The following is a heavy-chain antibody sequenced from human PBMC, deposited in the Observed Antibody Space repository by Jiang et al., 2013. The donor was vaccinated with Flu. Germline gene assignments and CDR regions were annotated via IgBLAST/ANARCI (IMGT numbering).Heavy chain of an antibody. D-gene: IGHD3-3*01. CDR2: ISSSSSTI. Sequence: EWVSYISSSSSTIYYADSVKGRFTISRDNAKNSLYLQMNSLRAEDTAVYYCARGRRITIFGVVIKDAFDIWGQGTMVTVSS. J-gene: IGHJ3*02. CDR3: ARGRRITIFGVVIKDAFDI. V-gene: IGHV3-48*01.